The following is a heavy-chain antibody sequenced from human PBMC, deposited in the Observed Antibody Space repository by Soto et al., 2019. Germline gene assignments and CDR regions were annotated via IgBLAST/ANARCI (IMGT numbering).Heavy chain of an antibody. V-gene: IGHV3-33*01. CDR1: GFSFSSHG. CDR2: LWAGGNIR. CDR3: TRDAQQLANYGMDV. J-gene: IGHJ6*02. Sequence: QVQLVESGGNVVQPGGSLRLSCAASGFSFSSHGMHWVRQAPGKGLEWVAHLWAGGNIRYYAYSVNGRFTISSDHSKNTLYLQMSSLGAEETAVYYCTRDAQQLANYGMDVWGQGTTVTVSS. D-gene: IGHD6-13*01.